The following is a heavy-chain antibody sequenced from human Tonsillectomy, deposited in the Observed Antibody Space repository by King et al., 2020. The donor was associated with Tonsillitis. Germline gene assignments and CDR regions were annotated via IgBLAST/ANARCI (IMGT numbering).Heavy chain of an antibody. V-gene: IGHV4-59*01. CDR1: GGSINSYY. D-gene: IGHD6-13*01. CDR3: AWRGSGWSHCDY. Sequence: VQLQESGPGLVKPSETLSLTCTVSGGSINSYYWSWIRQPPGEGLEWIGYIYYSGSTNYNPSLQSRVSLSVDTATNQYSLNLTAVTAADTAVYYCAWRGSGWSHCDYWGQATLVTVSS. J-gene: IGHJ4*02. CDR2: IYYSGST.